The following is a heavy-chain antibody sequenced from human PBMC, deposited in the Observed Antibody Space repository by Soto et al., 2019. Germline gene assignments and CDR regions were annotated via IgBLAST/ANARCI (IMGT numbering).Heavy chain of an antibody. CDR3: ARVTMVRGVHNWFDP. J-gene: IGHJ5*02. V-gene: IGHV1-69*01. D-gene: IGHD3-10*01. CDR1: GGTFSTYA. CDR2: IIPIFGAA. Sequence: QVQLVQSGAEVKKPGSSVKVSCKASGGTFSTYAINWVRQAPGQGLEWMGGIIPIFGAANYAKKFQGRVTITADESTSTAYMELGSLRSEDTAVYYCARVTMVRGVHNWFDPWGQGTLVTVSS.